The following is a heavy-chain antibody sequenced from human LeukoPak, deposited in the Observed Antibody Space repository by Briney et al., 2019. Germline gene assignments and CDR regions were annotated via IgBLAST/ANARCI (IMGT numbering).Heavy chain of an antibody. J-gene: IGHJ4*02. D-gene: IGHD6-19*01. V-gene: IGHV5-51*01. CDR1: GYRFTSYW. CDR3: ARGGEGSGWPFDY. CDR2: IYPGDSDI. Sequence: GESLKISCKGSGYRFTSYWIGWVRQMPGKGVEWMGIIYPGDSDIRYSPSFLGQVTISADRSISTAYLQWSSLKASDTAIYYCARGGEGSGWPFDYWGQGTLVTVSA.